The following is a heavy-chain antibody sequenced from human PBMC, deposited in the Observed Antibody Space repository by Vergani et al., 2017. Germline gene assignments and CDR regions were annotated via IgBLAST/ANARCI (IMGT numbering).Heavy chain of an antibody. D-gene: IGHD2-2*01. Sequence: QVQLVPSGAEVKTPGASVQVSCKASGYTFTSYGISWVRQAPGKGLEWMGGFDPEDGETIYAQKFQGRVTMTEDTSTDTAYMELSSLRSEDTAVYYCATGGRWECSSTSCYHYWGQGTLVTVSS. V-gene: IGHV1-24*01. J-gene: IGHJ4*02. CDR2: FDPEDGET. CDR3: ATGGRWECSSTSCYHY. CDR1: GYTFTSYG.